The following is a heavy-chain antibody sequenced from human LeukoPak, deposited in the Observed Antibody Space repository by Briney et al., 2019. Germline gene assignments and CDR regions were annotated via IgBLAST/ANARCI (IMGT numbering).Heavy chain of an antibody. V-gene: IGHV1-69*13. J-gene: IGHJ6*03. D-gene: IGHD2-15*01. CDR3: ANHYCSGGSCYNRYYYYYMDV. CDR2: IIPISDAT. CDR1: RGTFNNYA. Sequence: ASVKVSYKASRGTFNNYAISWVRQAPGRGLEWMGGIIPISDATYYAQKFQGRVTITADESTTTAYMELSSLRSEDTAVYYCANHYCSGGSCYNRYYYYYMDVWGKGTTVTVSS.